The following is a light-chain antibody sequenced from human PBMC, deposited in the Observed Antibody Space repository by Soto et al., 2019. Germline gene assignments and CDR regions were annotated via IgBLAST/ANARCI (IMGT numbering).Light chain of an antibody. CDR2: AVR. CDR1: SSDVGGYNY. CDR3: SSYTSSSTYV. Sequence: QSVLTQPASVSGSPGQSITISCTGTSSDVGGYNYVSWYQQYPGKAPKLMIYAVRNRPSGVSNRFSGSKSGDTASLTISGLQADDEADYYCSSYTSSSTYVFGTGTKVTVL. V-gene: IGLV2-14*01. J-gene: IGLJ1*01.